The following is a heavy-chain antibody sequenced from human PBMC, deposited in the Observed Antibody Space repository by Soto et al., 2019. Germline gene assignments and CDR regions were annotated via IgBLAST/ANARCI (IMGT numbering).Heavy chain of an antibody. Sequence: GGSVRLSCAASGCTFSSYAMSWVRQAPGKGLEWVSAISGSGGSTYYADSVKGRFTISRDNSKNTLYLQMNSLRAEDTAVYYCAREGSLWFGEYNYFDYWGQGTLVTVSS. V-gene: IGHV3-23*01. CDR2: ISGSGGST. CDR3: AREGSLWFGEYNYFDY. CDR1: GCTFSSYA. J-gene: IGHJ4*02. D-gene: IGHD3-10*01.